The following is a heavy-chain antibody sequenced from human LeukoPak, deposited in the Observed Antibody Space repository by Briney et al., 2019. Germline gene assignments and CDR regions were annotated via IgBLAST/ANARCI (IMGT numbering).Heavy chain of an antibody. Sequence: ASVKVSCKASGYTFTSYNINWVRQATGQGLEWMGWMNPNSGNTGYAQKFQGRVTMTRYTSISTAYMELSSLGSEDTAVYYCARTKTDHDAFDIWGQGTMVTVSS. V-gene: IGHV1-8*01. CDR2: MNPNSGNT. D-gene: IGHD2-8*01. CDR1: GYTFTSYN. J-gene: IGHJ3*02. CDR3: ARTKTDHDAFDI.